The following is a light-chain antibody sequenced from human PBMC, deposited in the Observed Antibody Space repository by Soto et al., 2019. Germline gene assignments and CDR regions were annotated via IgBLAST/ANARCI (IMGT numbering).Light chain of an antibody. Sequence: DIVLTQTTGSPSCWPGVRISLSCRASQSVSSNLAWYQQKRGQAPRLLIYGASTRATGISARISGIGSGTEFTLTISSLQSEHFAIYYLQQYHNWSRTFGQGTKVDIK. CDR3: QQYHNWSRT. CDR2: GAS. CDR1: QSVSSN. V-gene: IGKV3-15*01. J-gene: IGKJ1*01.